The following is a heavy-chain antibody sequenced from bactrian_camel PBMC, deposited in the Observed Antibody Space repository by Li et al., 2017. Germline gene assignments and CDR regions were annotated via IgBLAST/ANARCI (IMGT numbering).Heavy chain of an antibody. D-gene: IGHD6*01. J-gene: IGHJ4*01. CDR2: INSGGGST. V-gene: IGHV3S31*01. Sequence: VQLVESGGGLVQPGGSLRLSCVASGFTFSTYSMTWVRQRPGKGLEWVSYINSGGGSTFYADHVKGRFTIPRDNAENTLYLQMNSLKTEDTAVYYCATYLRKHWVVATVDWAYWGQGTQVTVS. CDR1: GFTFSTYS. CDR3: ATYLRKHWVVATVDWAY.